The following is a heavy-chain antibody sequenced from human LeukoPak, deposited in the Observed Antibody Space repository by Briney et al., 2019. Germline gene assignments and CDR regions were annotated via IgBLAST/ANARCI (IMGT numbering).Heavy chain of an antibody. J-gene: IGHJ4*02. V-gene: IGHV3-64*01. CDR2: ISSNGGST. CDR3: ARGPYYCDSSGYYVIGDY. CDR1: GFTFSSYA. Sequence: GGSLRLSCAASGFTFSSYAMHWVRQAPGKGLKYVSAISSNGGSTYYAHSVKGRFTISRDNSKNTLYLQMGSLRAEDMAVYYCARGPYYCDSSGYYVIGDYWGQGTLVTVSS. D-gene: IGHD3-22*01.